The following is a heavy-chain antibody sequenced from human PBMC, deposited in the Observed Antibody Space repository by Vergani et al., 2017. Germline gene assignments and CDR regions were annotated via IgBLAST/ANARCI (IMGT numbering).Heavy chain of an antibody. Sequence: QVQLVESGGGLVKPGGSLRLSCAASGFTFSDPYMSWVRQAPGKGLEWISYMSSGDSIYYADSVKGRFTVSRDNTKNTLYLQVNSLRAEDTAVYYCARETDTGSSVSYNYYAMDVWGQGTTVSVSS. CDR2: MSSGDSI. D-gene: IGHD3-9*01. J-gene: IGHJ6*02. CDR3: ARETDTGSSVSYNYYAMDV. CDR1: GFTFSDPY. V-gene: IGHV3-11*04.